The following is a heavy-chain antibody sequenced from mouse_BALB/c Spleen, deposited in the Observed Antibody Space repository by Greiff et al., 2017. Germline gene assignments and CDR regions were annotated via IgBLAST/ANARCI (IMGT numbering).Heavy chain of an antibody. D-gene: IGHD1-1*01. V-gene: IGHV2-2*02. Sequence: VQLQQSGPGLVQPSQSLSITCTVSGFSLTSYGVHWVRQSPGKGLEWLGVIWSGGSTDYNAAFISRLSISKDNSKSQVFFKMNSLQANDTAIYYCARNWGGLRSAWFAYWGQGTLVTVSA. CDR1: GFSLTSYG. J-gene: IGHJ3*01. CDR2: IWSGGST. CDR3: ARNWGGLRSAWFAY.